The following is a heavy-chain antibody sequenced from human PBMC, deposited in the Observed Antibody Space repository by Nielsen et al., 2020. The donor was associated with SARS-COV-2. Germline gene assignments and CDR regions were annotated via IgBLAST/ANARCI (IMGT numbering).Heavy chain of an antibody. Sequence: RQAPGKGLEWIGYIYYSGSTNYNPSLKTRVTISVDTSKNQFSLKLSSVTTADTAVYYCARGSSTNPLDYWGQGTLVTVSS. J-gene: IGHJ4*02. CDR3: ARGSSTNPLDY. D-gene: IGHD2-2*01. CDR2: IYYSGST. V-gene: IGHV4-59*01.